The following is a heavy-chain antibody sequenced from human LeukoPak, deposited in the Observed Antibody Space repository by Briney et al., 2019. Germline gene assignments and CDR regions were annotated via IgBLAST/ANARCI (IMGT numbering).Heavy chain of an antibody. CDR2: ISGSGGST. J-gene: IGHJ4*02. CDR3: AKSSYYDSSGYYREYYFDY. D-gene: IGHD3-22*01. V-gene: IGHV3-23*01. Sequence: GGSLRLSCAASEFTFSSYSMNWVRQAPGKGLEWVSGISGSGGSTYYADSVKGRFTISRDNSKNTLYLQMNSLRAEDTAVYYCAKSSYYDSSGYYREYYFDYWGPGTLATVSS. CDR1: EFTFSSYS.